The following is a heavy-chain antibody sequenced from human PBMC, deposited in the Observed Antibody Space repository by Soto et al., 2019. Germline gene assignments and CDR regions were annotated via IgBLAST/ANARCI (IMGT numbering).Heavy chain of an antibody. CDR3: AKSPRGEMATD. D-gene: IGHD5-12*01. J-gene: IGHJ4*02. CDR1: GYTFINYH. CDR2: INTYNGMT. V-gene: IGHV1-18*01. Sequence: QVQLVQSGGEVKKPGASVTVSCKASGYTFINYHITWVRQAPGQGLEWMAWINTYNGMTDYAQKFQGRVTMTRDTSTSTADMELTNLGSDDTAVYFCAKSPRGEMATDWGQGALVTVSS.